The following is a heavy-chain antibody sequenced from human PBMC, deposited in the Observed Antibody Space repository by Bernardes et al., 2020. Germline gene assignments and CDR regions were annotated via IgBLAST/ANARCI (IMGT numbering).Heavy chain of an antibody. CDR1: GFTFSSYA. Sequence: GWSLRLSCAASGFTFSSYAMSWVRQAPGKGLEWVSAISGSGGSTYYADSVKGRFTISRDNSKNTLYLQMNSLRAEDTAVYYCANDWCGELLEVRDYWGQGTLVTVSS. D-gene: IGHD3-10*01. V-gene: IGHV3-23*01. CDR3: ANDWCGELLEVRDY. J-gene: IGHJ4*02. CDR2: ISGSGGST.